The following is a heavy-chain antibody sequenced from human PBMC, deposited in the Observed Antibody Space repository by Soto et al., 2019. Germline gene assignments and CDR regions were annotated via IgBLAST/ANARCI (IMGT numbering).Heavy chain of an antibody. J-gene: IGHJ4*02. CDR3: XXXXXXXXXXPFDY. CDR2: IIPIFGTA. V-gene: IGHV1-69*01. CDR1: GGTFSSYA. Sequence: QVQLVQSGAEVKKPGSSVKVSCKASGGTFSSYAISWVRQAPGQXXEWMGGIIPIFGTANYAQKFQGRVXXXXXXXXXXXXXXXXXXXXXXXXXXXXXXXXXXXXXXPFDYWGQGTLVTVSS.